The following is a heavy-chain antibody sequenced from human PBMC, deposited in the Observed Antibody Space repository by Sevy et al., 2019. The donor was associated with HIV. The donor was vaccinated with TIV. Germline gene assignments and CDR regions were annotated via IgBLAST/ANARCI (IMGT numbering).Heavy chain of an antibody. Sequence: GGSLRLSCEASGFIFDDFAMHWVRQAPGKGLEWVSAISGSGISTYYADSVKGRFTISRDNSKNTLYLQMNNLRAEDTAVFYCAKGIGYSGYETDYWGQGTLVTVSS. CDR3: AKGIGYSGYETDY. V-gene: IGHV3-23*01. D-gene: IGHD5-12*01. CDR1: GFIFDDFA. CDR2: ISGSGIST. J-gene: IGHJ4*02.